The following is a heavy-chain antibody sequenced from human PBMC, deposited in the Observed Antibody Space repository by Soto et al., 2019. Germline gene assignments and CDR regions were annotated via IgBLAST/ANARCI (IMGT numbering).Heavy chain of an antibody. V-gene: IGHV3-23*01. D-gene: IGHD6-19*01. CDR1: GFTFSSYA. CDR3: AKDLGGTVACLYYYALDV. CDR2: ISGSDDTT. J-gene: IGHJ6*02. Sequence: EVQLLESGGGLLQPGGSLRLSCAASGFTFSSYAMSWVRQAPGKGLEWVSAISGSDDTTYYADSVKGRFTISRDNSKNTLYLQMKSLRAEDTALYYCAKDLGGTVACLYYYALDVWGQGTTVTVSS.